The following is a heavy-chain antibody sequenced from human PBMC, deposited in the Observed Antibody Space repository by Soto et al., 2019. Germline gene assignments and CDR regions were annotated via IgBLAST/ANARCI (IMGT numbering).Heavy chain of an antibody. CDR3: AKDRPRRTAGYCFDY. CDR2: VSASGLNT. Sequence: EVQLLESGGKLVQPGGSLTLSCAASGFTFSTYAMAWVRQAPGKGLEWVSGVSASGLNTDYADPVKGQFYISRDNFMGPVSLHMNGLRAEDTALDYGAKDRPRRTAGYCFDYWGQGPPVTVCS. J-gene: IGHJ4*02. D-gene: IGHD3-9*01. CDR1: GFTFSTYA. V-gene: IGHV3-23*01.